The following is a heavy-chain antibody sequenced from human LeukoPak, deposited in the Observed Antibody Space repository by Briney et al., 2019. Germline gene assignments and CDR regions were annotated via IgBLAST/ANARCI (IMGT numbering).Heavy chain of an antibody. CDR2: ITYSGDTV. J-gene: IGHJ5*02. CDR1: GFTFSD. D-gene: IGHD5-24*01. V-gene: IGHV3-11*01. Sequence: GGPLRLSCAASGFTFSDMSWIRQARGKGREWVSYITYSGDTVSYAASVKGRFTISRYNAKKSLYRQMNSLRADDTAVYYCARTPWLQVEFWFDTWGQGIRVTVSS. CDR3: ARTPWLQVEFWFDT.